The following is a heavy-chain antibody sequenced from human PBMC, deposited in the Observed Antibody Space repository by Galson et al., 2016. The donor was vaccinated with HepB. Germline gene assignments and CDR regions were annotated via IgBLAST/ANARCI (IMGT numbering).Heavy chain of an antibody. V-gene: IGHV4-59*06. Sequence: SETLSLTCTVSDDSISNYYWNWIRQPPGKGLEWIGYIYHLGNTYFNPSLKSRVTMSIDASKNQFSLKLSSGTAADAAIYYCARGIRNLLYSDYWAQGTLVTVSS. CDR3: ARGIRNLLYSDY. J-gene: IGHJ4*02. D-gene: IGHD1-14*01. CDR2: IYHLGNT. CDR1: DDSISNYY.